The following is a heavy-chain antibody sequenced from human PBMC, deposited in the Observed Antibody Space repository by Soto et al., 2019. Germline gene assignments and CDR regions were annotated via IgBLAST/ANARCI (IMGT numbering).Heavy chain of an antibody. J-gene: IGHJ4*02. CDR1: GFTYVKYA. V-gene: IGHV3-23*01. D-gene: IGHD3-22*01. Sequence: EVHLLESGGALVQPGGSLRLSCEASGFTYVKYAMSWVRQAPGKGLEWVSGISGDAGRTFYADSVKGRFTISRDNSKNTVYRQMNSLRVEDTAVYYCVKDTVVVINGGDFDYWGQGTLVTVSS. CDR2: ISGDAGRT. CDR3: VKDTVVVINGGDFDY.